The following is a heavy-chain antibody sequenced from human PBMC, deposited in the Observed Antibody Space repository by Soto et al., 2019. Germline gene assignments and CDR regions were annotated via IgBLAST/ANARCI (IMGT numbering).Heavy chain of an antibody. J-gene: IGHJ4*02. CDR3: ARTYDSSGYYYDY. D-gene: IGHD3-22*01. CDR2: INHSGST. V-gene: IGHV4-34*01. Sequence: SETLSLTCAVYGGSFSGYYWSWIRQPPGKGLEWIGEINHSGSTNYNPSLKSRVTISVDTSKNQFSLKLSSVTAADTAVYYCARTYDSSGYYYDYWGQGTLVTVSS. CDR1: GGSFSGYY.